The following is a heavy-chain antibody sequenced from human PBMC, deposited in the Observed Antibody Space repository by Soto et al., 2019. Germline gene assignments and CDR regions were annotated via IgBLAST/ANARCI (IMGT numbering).Heavy chain of an antibody. J-gene: IGHJ5*02. CDR3: ARDHKPLNWFDP. CDR1: GGSISSSGYY. CDR2: IYYSGST. V-gene: IGHV4-31*03. Sequence: PSETLSLTCTVSGGSISSSGYYWSWIRQHPGKGLEWIGYIYYSGSTYYNPSLKSRVTISVDTSKNQFSLKLSSVTAADTAVYYCARDHKPLNWFDPWGQGTLVTVSS.